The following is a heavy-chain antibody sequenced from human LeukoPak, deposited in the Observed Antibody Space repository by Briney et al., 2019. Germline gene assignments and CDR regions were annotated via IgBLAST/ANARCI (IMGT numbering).Heavy chain of an antibody. D-gene: IGHD3-3*01. Sequence: SETLSLTWTVSGGSISSHYWSWIRQPPGKGLEWIGYIYYSGSTNYNPSLKSRVTISVDTSKNQFSLKLSSVTAADTAVYYCARARHDFWSGFQGFDPWGQGTLVTVSS. J-gene: IGHJ5*02. CDR1: GGSISSHY. CDR3: ARARHDFWSGFQGFDP. CDR2: IYYSGST. V-gene: IGHV4-59*11.